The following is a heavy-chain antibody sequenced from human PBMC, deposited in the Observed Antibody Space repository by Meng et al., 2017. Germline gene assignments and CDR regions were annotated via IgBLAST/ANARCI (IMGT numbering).Heavy chain of an antibody. V-gene: IGHV3-53*01. CDR2: IYSGGST. Sequence: GRPDGAGVGFVQPWRSLGTSGACSGFRVTTSYMGWGRQAAGKVLEWVSIIYSGGSTYYADSVKGRFSISRDNSKNTLYLQMNSLRAXDTAVXXCARDSSSGWYHNYWGQGTLVTVSS. CDR3: ARDSSSGWYHNY. D-gene: IGHD6-19*01. J-gene: IGHJ4*02. CDR1: GFRVTTSY.